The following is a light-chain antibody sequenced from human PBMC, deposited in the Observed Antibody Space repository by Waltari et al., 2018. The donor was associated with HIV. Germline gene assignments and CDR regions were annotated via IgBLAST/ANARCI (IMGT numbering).Light chain of an antibody. CDR2: GAS. Sequence: EIVMTQPPATLSVSPGERATLSCRASQSVSNNSAWYQQKPGQAPRLLIYGASTRATGIPARFSGSGSGTEFTLTISSLQSEDFAVYYCQQYNDWPPLTFGGGTKVESK. J-gene: IGKJ4*01. V-gene: IGKV3-15*01. CDR3: QQYNDWPPLT. CDR1: QSVSNN.